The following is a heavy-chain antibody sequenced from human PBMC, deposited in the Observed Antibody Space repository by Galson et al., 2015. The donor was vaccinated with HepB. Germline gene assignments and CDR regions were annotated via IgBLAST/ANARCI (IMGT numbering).Heavy chain of an antibody. CDR2: ISSSSSTI. D-gene: IGHD1-7*01. Sequence: SLRLSCAASGFTFSSYSMNWVRQAPGRGLEWVSYISSSSSTIYYADSVKGRFTISRDNAKNSLYLQMNSLRAEDTAVYYCARDFNAETGTTTLRLGWGQGTLVTVSS. V-gene: IGHV3-48*01. CDR1: GFTFSSYS. J-gene: IGHJ4*02. CDR3: ARDFNAETGTTTLRLG.